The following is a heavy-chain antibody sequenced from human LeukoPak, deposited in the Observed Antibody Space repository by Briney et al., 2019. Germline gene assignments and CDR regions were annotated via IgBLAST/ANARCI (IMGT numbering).Heavy chain of an antibody. D-gene: IGHD2-15*01. CDR3: AKDPVVAATAFY. CDR2: ISWNSGSI. V-gene: IGHV3-9*01. J-gene: IGHJ4*02. Sequence: GGSLRLSCAASGFTFDDYAMHWVRQAPGKGLEWVSGISWNSGSIGYADSVKGRFTISRDNSKNTLYLQMNSLRVEDTAVYYCAKDPVVAATAFYWGQGTLVTVSS. CDR1: GFTFDDYA.